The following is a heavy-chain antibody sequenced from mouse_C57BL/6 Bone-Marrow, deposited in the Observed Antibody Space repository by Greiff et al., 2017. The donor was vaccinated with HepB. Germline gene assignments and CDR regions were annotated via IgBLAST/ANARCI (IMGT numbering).Heavy chain of an antibody. D-gene: IGHD1-1*01. V-gene: IGHV3-6*01. Sequence: EVKVEESGPGLVKPSQSLSLTCSVTGYSITSGYYWNWIRQFPGNKLEWMGYISYDGSNNYNPSLKNRISITRDTSKNQFFLKLNSVTTEDTATYYCARDRATVVAPYWYFDVWGTGTTVTVSS. CDR2: ISYDGSN. J-gene: IGHJ1*03. CDR3: ARDRATVVAPYWYFDV. CDR1: GYSITSGYY.